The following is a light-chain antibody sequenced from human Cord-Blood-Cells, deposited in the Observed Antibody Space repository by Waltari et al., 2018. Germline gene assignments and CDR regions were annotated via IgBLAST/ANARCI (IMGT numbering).Light chain of an antibody. CDR1: QSISSY. CDR3: QQSYSTPL. Sequence: IQMTQSPSSLSASVGDRVTIPCRASQSISSYLNWYQQKPGKAPKLLIYAASSLQSGVPSRFSGSGSGTDFTLTISSLQPEDCATYYGQQSYSTPLFGGGTKVEIK. V-gene: IGKV1-39*01. J-gene: IGKJ4*01. CDR2: AAS.